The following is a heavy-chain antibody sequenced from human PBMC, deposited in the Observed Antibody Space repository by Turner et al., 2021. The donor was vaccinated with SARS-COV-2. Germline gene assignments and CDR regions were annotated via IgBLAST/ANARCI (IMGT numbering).Heavy chain of an antibody. CDR2: ITWDGGST. CDR1: GFTFGDSN. J-gene: IGHJ4*02. V-gene: IGHV3-43*01. D-gene: IGHD2-15*01. Sequence: EVQLVESGGVVVQPGGSLRLSCAASGFTFGDSNMHWVRQAPVKGLEWVSLITWDGGSTSYADSVKGRFTISRDNSKNSLYLQMNSLRTEDTALYYCAKEYCSGGSCFQVDYWGQGTQVTVSS. CDR3: AKEYCSGGSCFQVDY.